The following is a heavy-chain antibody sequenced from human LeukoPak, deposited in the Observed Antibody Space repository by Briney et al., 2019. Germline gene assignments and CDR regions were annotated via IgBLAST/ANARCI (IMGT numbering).Heavy chain of an antibody. Sequence: ASVKVSCKASGYTFTSYGISWVRQAPGQGLEWMGWISAYNGNTNYAEKLKGRVTMTTDTSTSTAYMELRSLRSDDTAVYYCARVGPRYGWNDAFDIWGQGTMVTVSS. D-gene: IGHD6-19*01. CDR3: ARVGPRYGWNDAFDI. V-gene: IGHV1-18*01. CDR1: GYTFTSYG. J-gene: IGHJ3*02. CDR2: ISAYNGNT.